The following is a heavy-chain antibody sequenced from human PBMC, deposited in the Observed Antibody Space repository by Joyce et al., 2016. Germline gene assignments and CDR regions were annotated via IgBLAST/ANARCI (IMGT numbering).Heavy chain of an antibody. CDR1: GFTFSNYS. CDR3: VRRTMGY. V-gene: IGHV3-48*01. Sequence: EVQLVESGGGLAQPGGSLRLSCAASGFTFSNYSMNWVRQAPGKGLDWVSSISKSGSIIYYADSVKGRFTISRDNAKNSLYLQMNSLRAEDTAVYYCVRRTMGYWGQGALVIVSS. D-gene: IGHD3-10*01. CDR2: ISKSGSII. J-gene: IGHJ4*02.